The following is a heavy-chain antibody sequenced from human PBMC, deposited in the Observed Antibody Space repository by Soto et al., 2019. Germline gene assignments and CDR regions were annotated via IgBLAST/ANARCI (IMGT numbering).Heavy chain of an antibody. CDR2: INSDGSST. CDR3: ARESERGYSYSLYYYYYGMDV. V-gene: IGHV3-74*01. J-gene: IGHJ6*02. D-gene: IGHD5-18*01. Sequence: SLRLSCAASGFPFSSYWMHWVRQAPGKGLVWVSRINSDGSSTSYADSVKGRFTISRDNAKNTLYLQMNSLRAEDTAVYYCARESERGYSYSLYYYYYGMDVWGQGTTVTVSS. CDR1: GFPFSSYW.